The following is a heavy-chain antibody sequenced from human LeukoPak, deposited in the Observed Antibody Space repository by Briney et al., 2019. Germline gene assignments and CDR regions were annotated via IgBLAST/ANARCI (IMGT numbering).Heavy chain of an antibody. V-gene: IGHV4-34*01. CDR3: ARGSGITMIVVVKHFDY. J-gene: IGHJ4*02. D-gene: IGHD3-22*01. CDR1: GGSFSGYY. CDR2: INHSGST. Sequence: SETLSLTCAVYGGSFSGYYWSWIRQPPGKGLDWIGEINHSGSTNYNPSLKSRVTISVDTSKIQFSLKLSSVTAADTAVYYCARGSGITMIVVVKHFDYWGQGTLVTVSS.